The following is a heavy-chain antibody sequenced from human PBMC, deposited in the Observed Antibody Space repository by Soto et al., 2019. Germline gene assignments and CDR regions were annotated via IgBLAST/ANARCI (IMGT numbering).Heavy chain of an antibody. CDR1: GYSFTNYC. CDR3: ARCASSGSLDWFDP. V-gene: IGHV5-51*01. J-gene: IGHJ5*02. Sequence: GESLKISGNGSGYSFTNYCIGWVLQMPGKGLEWMGIIYPGDSDTRYSPSFQGQVTISADKSITTAYLQWSSLKASDTAIYYCARCASSGSLDWFDPWGQGTLVTVSS. CDR2: IYPGDSDT. D-gene: IGHD1-26*01.